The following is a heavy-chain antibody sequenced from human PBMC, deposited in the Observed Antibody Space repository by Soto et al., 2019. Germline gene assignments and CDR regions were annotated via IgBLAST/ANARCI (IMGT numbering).Heavy chain of an antibody. CDR1: GASLSDNY. D-gene: IGHD2-21*01. J-gene: IGHJ5*02. CDR3: ARGRGEFAA. V-gene: IGHV4-34*01. CDR2: INHSGNT. Sequence: PSETLSLTCAGYGASLSDNYCNWLRQPPGKGLEWIGEINHSGNTNYNPSLRSRVTISIDTSKNQLSLNLRSVSAADTAVYYCARGRGEFAAWGQGTPVTVSS.